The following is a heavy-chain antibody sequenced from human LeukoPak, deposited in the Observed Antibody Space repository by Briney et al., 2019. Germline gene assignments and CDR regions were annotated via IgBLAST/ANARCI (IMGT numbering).Heavy chain of an antibody. CDR1: GYSFTSYW. Sequence: NPGESLEISCKGSGYSFTSYWIGWVRQMPGKGLEWMGIIYPGDSDTRYSPSFQGQVTISADKSISTAYVQWSSLKASDTAMYYCARYDCSGGSCSFDSWGQGTLVTVSS. CDR3: ARYDCSGGSCSFDS. V-gene: IGHV5-51*01. CDR2: IYPGDSDT. J-gene: IGHJ4*02. D-gene: IGHD2-15*01.